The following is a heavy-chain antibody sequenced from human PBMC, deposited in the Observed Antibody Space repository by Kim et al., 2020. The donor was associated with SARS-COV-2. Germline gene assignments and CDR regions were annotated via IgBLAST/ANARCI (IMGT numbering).Heavy chain of an antibody. V-gene: IGHV1-46*01. CDR2: INPSGGST. J-gene: IGHJ4*02. D-gene: IGHD2-2*01. Sequence: ASVKVSCKASGYTFTSYYMHWVRQAPGQGLEWMGIINPSGGSTSYAQKFQGRVTMTRDTSTSTVYMELSSLRSEDTAVYYCARVSSLQAVPAASFDYWGQGTLVTVSS. CDR1: GYTFTSYY. CDR3: ARVSSLQAVPAASFDY.